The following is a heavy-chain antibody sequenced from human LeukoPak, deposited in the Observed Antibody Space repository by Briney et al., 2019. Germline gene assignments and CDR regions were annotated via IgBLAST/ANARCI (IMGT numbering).Heavy chain of an antibody. Sequence: GGSLRLSCAASGFTFSDYYMSWIRQAPGKGLEWVSYISSSSSYTNYADSVKGRFTISRDNAKNSLYLQMNSLRAEDTAVYYCARSIVVAGIVSDYYYYAMDVWGQGTTVTVSS. D-gene: IGHD6-19*01. J-gene: IGHJ6*02. V-gene: IGHV3-11*03. CDR2: ISSSSSYT. CDR3: ARSIVVAGIVSDYYYYAMDV. CDR1: GFTFSDYY.